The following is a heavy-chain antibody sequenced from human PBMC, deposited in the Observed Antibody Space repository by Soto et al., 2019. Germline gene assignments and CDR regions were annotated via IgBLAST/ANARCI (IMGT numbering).Heavy chain of an antibody. CDR1: GYTFTSYG. V-gene: IGHV1-18*01. J-gene: IGHJ5*02. CDR3: ARGRITLIRGVIIFNWFDP. D-gene: IGHD3-10*01. CDR2: VNPYNGNT. Sequence: QVQLVQSGAEVKKPGASVKVSCKASGYTFTSYGISWVRQAPGQGLEWMGWVNPYNGNTNYAQKLQGRVTMTTDTSTSTAYMELRSRRSDDTAVYYCARGRITLIRGVIIFNWFDPWGQGTLVTVSS.